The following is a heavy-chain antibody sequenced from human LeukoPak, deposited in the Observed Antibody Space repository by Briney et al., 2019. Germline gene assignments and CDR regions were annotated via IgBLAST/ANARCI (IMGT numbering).Heavy chain of an antibody. CDR2: INHSGST. V-gene: IGHV4-34*01. Sequence: PSETLSLTCAVYGGSFSGYYWSWIRQPPGKGLEWIGEINHSGSTNYNPSLKSRVTISVDTSKNQFSLKLSSVTAADTAVYYCARVRVGYSSSFIWLGIRFDPWGQGTLVTVSS. CDR1: GGSFSGYY. CDR3: ARVRVGYSSSFIWLGIRFDP. J-gene: IGHJ5*02. D-gene: IGHD6-13*01.